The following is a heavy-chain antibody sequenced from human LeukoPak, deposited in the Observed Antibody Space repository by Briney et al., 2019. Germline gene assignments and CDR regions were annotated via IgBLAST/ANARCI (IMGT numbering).Heavy chain of an antibody. CDR3: AKEPWSFDY. J-gene: IGHJ4*02. CDR1: GFIFSSYA. D-gene: IGHD2-8*02. Sequence: GGSLRLSCVASGFIFSSYAMSWVRQAPGKGLDWVSGIRGSGDSTYYADSVKGRFTISRDNSKNTLYLQMNSLRAEDTAVYYCAKEPWSFDYWGQGTLVTVSS. V-gene: IGHV3-23*01. CDR2: IRGSGDST.